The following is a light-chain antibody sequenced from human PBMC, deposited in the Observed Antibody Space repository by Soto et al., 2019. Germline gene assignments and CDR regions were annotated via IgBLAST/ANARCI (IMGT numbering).Light chain of an antibody. CDR3: QVWDSSTGV. CDR2: RDT. CDR1: NIGSKS. V-gene: IGLV3-9*01. Sequence: SYELTQPLSVSVALGQTARIICGGNNIGSKSVHWYQQKPGQAPLLVIYRDTNRPSGIPERFSGSKSGNTATLTISRAQAWDEADYYCQVWDSSTGVFGAGTKLTVL. J-gene: IGLJ1*01.